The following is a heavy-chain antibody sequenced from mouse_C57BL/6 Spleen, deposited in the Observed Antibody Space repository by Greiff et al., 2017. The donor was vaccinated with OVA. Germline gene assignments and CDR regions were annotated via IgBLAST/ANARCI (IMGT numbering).Heavy chain of an antibody. CDR3: ARSPFTTVPWCAY. J-gene: IGHJ3*01. CDR2: IDPSDSYT. V-gene: IGHV1-59*01. D-gene: IGHD1-1*01. Sequence: VQLQQPGAELVRPGTSVKLSCKASGYTFTSYWMHWVKQRPGQGLEWIGVIDPSDSYTNYNQKFKGKATLTVDTSSSTAYMQLSSLTSEDSAVYYCARSPFTTVPWCAYWGQGTLVTVSA. CDR1: GYTFTSYW.